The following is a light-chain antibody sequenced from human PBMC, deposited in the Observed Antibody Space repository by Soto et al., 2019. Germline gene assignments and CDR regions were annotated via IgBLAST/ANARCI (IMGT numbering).Light chain of an antibody. CDR1: QSIATY. CDR2: GTS. Sequence: DIRMTQSPSSLSAPVGDRVTITCRASQSIATYFNWYQQKPGKAPRLLIYGTSSLQSGVPSRFSGSGSGTDFTLSISSLQPEDFATYYCQQSYTFPYNFGQGTKLEMK. CDR3: QQSYTFPYN. V-gene: IGKV1-39*01. J-gene: IGKJ2*01.